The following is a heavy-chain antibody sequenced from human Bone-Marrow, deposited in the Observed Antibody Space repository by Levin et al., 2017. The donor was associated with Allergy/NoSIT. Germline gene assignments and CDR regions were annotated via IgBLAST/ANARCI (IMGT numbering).Heavy chain of an antibody. CDR3: ARLYGRPPQNFDS. Sequence: SETLSLTCTVSGASISNNAYYWGWIRQPPGKGLEWVGCIHYTGTTYYTPSLKSRVTLSVDTSKNQFSLRLTSVTAADTAVYSCARLYGRPPQNFDSWGQGILVTVSS. CDR2: IHYTGTT. CDR1: GASISNNAYY. V-gene: IGHV4-39*01. J-gene: IGHJ4*02. D-gene: IGHD4-17*01.